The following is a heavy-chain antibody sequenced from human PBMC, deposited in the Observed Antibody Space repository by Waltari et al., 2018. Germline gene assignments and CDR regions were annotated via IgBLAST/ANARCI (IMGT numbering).Heavy chain of an antibody. CDR1: AFTFNIYT. J-gene: IGHJ4*02. CDR2: LISSSSAI. D-gene: IGHD2-21*01. CDR3: ARHLRPSCVGDCYSGLAY. Sequence: EVHLVESGGGFVQPGGSLRLSCAASAFTFNIYTMSWVRQAPGKGLEWIASLISSSSAIYHADSVEGRFTISRNNAKNSLYLQMSSLRAEDTAVYYCARHLRPSCVGDCYSGLAYWGQGTLVTVSS. V-gene: IGHV3-48*04.